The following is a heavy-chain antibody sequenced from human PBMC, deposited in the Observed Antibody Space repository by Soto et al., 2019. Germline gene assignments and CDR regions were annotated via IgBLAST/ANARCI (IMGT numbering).Heavy chain of an antibody. D-gene: IGHD2-15*01. CDR1: GYTLTELS. J-gene: IGHJ3*02. CDR3: ATDKSMNSVAGDAFDI. Sequence: VASVKVSCKVSGYTLTELSMHWVRQAPGKGLEWMGGFDPEDGETIYAQKFQGRVTMTEDTSTDTAYMELSSLRSEDTAVYYCATDKSMNSVAGDAFDIWGQGTMVTVS. V-gene: IGHV1-24*01. CDR2: FDPEDGET.